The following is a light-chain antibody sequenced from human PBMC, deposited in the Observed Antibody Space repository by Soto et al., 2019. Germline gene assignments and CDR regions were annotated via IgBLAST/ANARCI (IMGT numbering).Light chain of an antibody. V-gene: IGKV3-11*01. J-gene: IGKJ1*01. CDR3: QLRSNWPPTWT. CDR2: DAS. Sequence: EIVLTQSPATLSLSPGERATLSCRASQSVSSYLAWYQQKPGQAPRLLIYDASSRATGIPARFSGSGSGTDFTLTISSLEPEDFAVYYCQLRSNWPPTWTFDQGTKVEIK. CDR1: QSVSSY.